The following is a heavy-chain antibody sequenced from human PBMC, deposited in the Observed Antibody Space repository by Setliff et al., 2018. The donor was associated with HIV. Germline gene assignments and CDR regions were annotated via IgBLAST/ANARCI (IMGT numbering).Heavy chain of an antibody. V-gene: IGHV3-7*03. CDR3: ARARGSVGYYGSGTMYHMDV. J-gene: IGHJ6*03. CDR1: GFTFSSFW. CDR2: IKQDGSAR. Sequence: GGSLRLSCAASGFTFSSFWMNWVRLAPGKGLEWVANIKQDGSARYYVDSVKGRFTISRDNAKNSMYLQMNSLRVEDTATYYCARARGSVGYYGSGTMYHMDVWGKGTTVTVSS. D-gene: IGHD3-10*01.